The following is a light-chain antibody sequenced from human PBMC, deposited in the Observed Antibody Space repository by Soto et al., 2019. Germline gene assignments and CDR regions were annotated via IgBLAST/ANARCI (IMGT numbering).Light chain of an antibody. V-gene: IGKV3-20*01. CDR1: QSVSSTY. CDR2: GAS. CDR3: QQYGSSPRT. Sequence: EIVLTQSPGTLALSPGERATLSGRSSQSVSSTYLAWYQQKTGQAHRLLIYGASSRATGIQDRFSGSGSGTDFTLTISRLEPEDFAVYFCQQYGSSPRTFGKGTRLEIK. J-gene: IGKJ5*01.